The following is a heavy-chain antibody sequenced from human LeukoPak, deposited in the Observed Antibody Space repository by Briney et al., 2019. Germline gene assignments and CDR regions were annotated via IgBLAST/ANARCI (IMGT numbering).Heavy chain of an antibody. J-gene: IGHJ3*02. CDR1: GGSVSYYY. V-gene: IGHV4-59*08. CDR3: ASSGGFTYYYGSYAFDI. CDR2: IYNSGGT. D-gene: IGHD3-10*01. Sequence: SENLSLTCTVSGGSVSYYYWSWIRQPPGKGLEWIGYIYNSGGTDYNPSLKSRVTISVDTSKNQFSLKLSSVTAADTAVYYCASSGGFTYYYGSYAFDIWGQGTMVTVSS.